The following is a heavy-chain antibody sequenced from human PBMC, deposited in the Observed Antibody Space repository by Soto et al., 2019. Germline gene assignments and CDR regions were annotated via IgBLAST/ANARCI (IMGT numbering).Heavy chain of an antibody. Sequence: GESLKISCAASGFTFSSYAMSWVRQAPGKGLEWVSAISGSGGSTYYADSVKGRFTISRDNSKNTLYLQMNSLRAEDTAVYYCAKDPSPDGDTQGNWGQGTLVTVSS. CDR3: AKDPSPDGDTQGN. CDR2: ISGSGGST. V-gene: IGHV3-23*01. D-gene: IGHD4-17*01. CDR1: GFTFSSYA. J-gene: IGHJ4*02.